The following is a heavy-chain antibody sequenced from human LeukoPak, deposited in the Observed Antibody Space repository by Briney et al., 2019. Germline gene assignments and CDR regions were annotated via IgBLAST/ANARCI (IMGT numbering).Heavy chain of an antibody. D-gene: IGHD6-13*01. CDR1: GFTFSTYN. CDR2: ISSSSSSI. Sequence: PGGSLRLSCAASGFTFSTYNMNWVRQAPGKGLEWVSSISSSSSSIYYADSVKGRFTISRDNAKNSLYLQMNSLRAEDTAVYYCARDFEFGSAAGTPNWGQGTLVTVSS. J-gene: IGHJ4*02. CDR3: ARDFEFGSAAGTPN. V-gene: IGHV3-21*01.